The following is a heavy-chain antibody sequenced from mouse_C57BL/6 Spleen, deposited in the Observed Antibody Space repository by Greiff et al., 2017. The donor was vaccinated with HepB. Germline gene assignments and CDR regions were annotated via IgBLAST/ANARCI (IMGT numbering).Heavy chain of an antibody. Sequence: QVQLQQPGAELVMPGASVKLSCKASGYTFPSYWMHWVKQRPGQGLEWIGEIDPSDSYTNYNQKFKGKSTLTVDKSSSTAYMQLSSLTSEDSAVYYCARRKAYGSSYDWYFDVWGTGTTVTVSS. CDR1: GYTFPSYW. CDR2: IDPSDSYT. CDR3: ARRKAYGSSYDWYFDV. J-gene: IGHJ1*03. D-gene: IGHD1-1*01. V-gene: IGHV1-69*01.